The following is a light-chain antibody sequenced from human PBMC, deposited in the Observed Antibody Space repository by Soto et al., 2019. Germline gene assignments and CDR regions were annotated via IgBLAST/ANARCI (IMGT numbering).Light chain of an antibody. J-gene: IGKJ5*01. CDR1: QTISSRS. Sequence: EIVVTQFPATLSESPGERVTLSCRSSQTISSRSLAWYQQKPGQAPRLLIFDASSRATGIPDGFSGGGSGTDFTLTISRLEPGDFAVYYCQHYGDSLSITFGQGTRLEIK. CDR2: DAS. CDR3: QHYGDSLSIT. V-gene: IGKV3-20*01.